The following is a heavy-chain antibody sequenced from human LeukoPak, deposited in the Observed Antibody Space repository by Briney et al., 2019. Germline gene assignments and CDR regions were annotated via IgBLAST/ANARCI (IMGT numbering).Heavy chain of an antibody. D-gene: IGHD4-17*01. CDR1: GFTFSKYW. V-gene: IGHV3-7*04. J-gene: IGHJ4*02. Sequence: PGGSLRLSCAASGFTFSKYWRTWVRQAPGKGLEWVANIKQDESGKYYGDPVKGRFTISRDNAKISLYLQMNSLRAEDTAVYYCARVTVPGGEYFDYWGQGTLVTVSS. CDR2: IKQDESGK. CDR3: ARVTVPGGEYFDY.